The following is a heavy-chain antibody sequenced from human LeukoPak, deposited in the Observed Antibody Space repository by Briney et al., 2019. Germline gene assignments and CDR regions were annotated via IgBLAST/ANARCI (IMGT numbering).Heavy chain of an antibody. CDR2: ISNSGST. D-gene: IGHD3-16*02. V-gene: IGHV4-61*05. Sequence: SETLSLTCTVSGGSISSSSYYWGWIRQPPGKGLEWIGRISNSGSTNYNPSLKSRVTISVDTSKNQFSLKLSSVTAADTAVYYCARETYDYVWGNYRYNDYYYSMDVWGKGTTVTISS. CDR1: GGSISSSSYY. CDR3: ARETYDYVWGNYRYNDYYYSMDV. J-gene: IGHJ6*03.